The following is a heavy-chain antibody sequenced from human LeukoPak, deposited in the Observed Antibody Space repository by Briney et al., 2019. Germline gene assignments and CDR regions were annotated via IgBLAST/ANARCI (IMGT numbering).Heavy chain of an antibody. Sequence: SETLSLTCTVSGGSLSSGGYYWSWIRQHPGKGLEWIGYIYYSGSTYYNPSLKSRVTISVDTSKNQFSLKLSSVTAADTAVYYCARDIVATSNYFDYWGQGTLVTVSS. CDR1: GGSLSSGGYY. V-gene: IGHV4-31*03. D-gene: IGHD5-12*01. CDR2: IYYSGST. CDR3: ARDIVATSNYFDY. J-gene: IGHJ4*02.